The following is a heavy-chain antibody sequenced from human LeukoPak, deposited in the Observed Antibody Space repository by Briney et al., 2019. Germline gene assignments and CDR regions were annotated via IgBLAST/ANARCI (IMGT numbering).Heavy chain of an antibody. CDR1: GGSISSSSYY. CDR2: IYYSGST. J-gene: IGHJ4*02. D-gene: IGHD6-19*01. V-gene: IGHV4-39*01. Sequence: PSETLSLTCTVSGGSISSSSYYWGWIRQPPGKGLEWIGSIYYSGSTYYNPSLKSRVTISVDTSKNQFSLKLSSVTAADTAVYYCASSSSGWSPFDYWGQGTLVTVSS. CDR3: ASSSSGWSPFDY.